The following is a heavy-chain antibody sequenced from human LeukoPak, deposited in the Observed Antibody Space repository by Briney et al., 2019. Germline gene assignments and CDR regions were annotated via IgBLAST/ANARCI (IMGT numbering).Heavy chain of an antibody. Sequence: PSETLSLTCTVSGASISNYYWSWIRQPPGKGLEWIGYIYYSGSTNYNPSLKSRVTISVDTSKNQFSLKLSSVTAADTAVYYCARVGTPNWFDPWGQGTLVTVSS. CDR3: ARVGTPNWFDP. V-gene: IGHV4-59*01. J-gene: IGHJ5*02. CDR1: GASISNYY. D-gene: IGHD7-27*01. CDR2: IYYSGST.